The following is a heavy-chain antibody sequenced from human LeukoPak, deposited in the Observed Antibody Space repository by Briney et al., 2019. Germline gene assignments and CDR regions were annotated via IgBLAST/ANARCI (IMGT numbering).Heavy chain of an antibody. CDR3: ATLHQELPLDY. Sequence: GSLRLSCAASGFTFSSYAMSWVRQAPGEGLEWVSAISDSGGSTYYADSVKGRFTISRDNSMNTLYLQMNSLRAEDTAVYYCATLHQELPLDYWGQGTLVTVSS. CDR2: ISDSGGST. J-gene: IGHJ4*02. D-gene: IGHD1-26*01. CDR1: GFTFSSYA. V-gene: IGHV3-23*01.